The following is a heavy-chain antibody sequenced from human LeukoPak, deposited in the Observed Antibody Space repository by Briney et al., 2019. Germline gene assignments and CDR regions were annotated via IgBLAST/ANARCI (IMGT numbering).Heavy chain of an antibody. Sequence: KPSETLSLTCVVYGGSFSGDYWSWIRQPPGRGLEWIGEINHSGRTNYNPSLKSRVTISVDTSKNQFSLKLSSVTAADTAVYYCAREGFGELSHFDYWGQGTLVTASS. CDR2: INHSGRT. D-gene: IGHD3-10*01. CDR1: GGSFSGDY. CDR3: AREGFGELSHFDY. J-gene: IGHJ4*02. V-gene: IGHV4-34*01.